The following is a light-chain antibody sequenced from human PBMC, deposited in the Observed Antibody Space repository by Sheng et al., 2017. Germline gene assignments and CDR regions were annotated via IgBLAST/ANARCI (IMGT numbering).Light chain of an antibody. Sequence: SYELTQPPSVSVSPGQTASITCSGDTLGAKYVSWYQQKPGQSPVFVIYQDKKRPSGIPERFSGSNSGNTATLTISGTQTMDEADYYCQAWDSSTYVFGTGTKVTVL. V-gene: IGLV3-1*01. CDR2: QDK. J-gene: IGLJ1*01. CDR1: TLGAKY. CDR3: QAWDSSTYV.